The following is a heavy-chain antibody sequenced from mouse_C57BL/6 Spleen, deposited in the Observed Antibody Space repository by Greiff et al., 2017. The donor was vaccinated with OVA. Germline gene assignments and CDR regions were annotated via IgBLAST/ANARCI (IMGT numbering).Heavy chain of an antibody. CDR1: GYTFTSYW. V-gene: IGHV1-55*01. CDR3: ARRGLPMDY. J-gene: IGHJ4*01. D-gene: IGHD2-10*01. CDR2: IYPGSGST. Sequence: LQQPGAELVKPGASVKMSCKASGYTFTSYWITWVKQRPGQGLEWIGDIYPGSGSTNYNEKFKSKATLTVDTSSSTAYMPLSSLTSEDAAVYYCARRGLPMDYWGQGTSVTVAS.